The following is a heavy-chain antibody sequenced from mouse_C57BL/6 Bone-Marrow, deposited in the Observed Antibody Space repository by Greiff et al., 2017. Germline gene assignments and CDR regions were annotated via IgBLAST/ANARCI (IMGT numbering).Heavy chain of an antibody. V-gene: IGHV1-42*01. CDR3: ATQGTTVGGDWYFDV. D-gene: IGHD1-1*01. Sequence: EVQLQQSGPELVKPGASVKISCKASGYSFTGYYMNWVKQSPEKSLEWIGEINPSTGGTTYNQKFKAKATLTVDKSSSTAYVQLKSLTSEDSAVYYCATQGTTVGGDWYFDVWGTGTTVTVSS. CDR1: GYSFTGYY. J-gene: IGHJ1*03. CDR2: INPSTGGT.